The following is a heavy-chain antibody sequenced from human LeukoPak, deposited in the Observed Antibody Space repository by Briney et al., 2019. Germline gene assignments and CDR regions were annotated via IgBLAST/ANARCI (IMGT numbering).Heavy chain of an antibody. D-gene: IGHD3-10*01. CDR2: IYLSGST. CDR3: ASSNSRNYFNLDF. J-gene: IGHJ4*02. Sequence: SETLSLTCTVSGGSISSSNWWSWVRQPPGKGLEWIGEIYLSGSTNYNPSLKSRVTISVDKSNKQVSLKVTSVTAADTAVYYCASSNSRNYFNLDFWGQGTLVTVSS. V-gene: IGHV4-4*02. CDR1: GGSISSSNW.